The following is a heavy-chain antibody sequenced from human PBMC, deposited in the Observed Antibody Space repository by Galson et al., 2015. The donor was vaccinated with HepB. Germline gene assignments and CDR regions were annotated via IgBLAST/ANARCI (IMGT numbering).Heavy chain of an antibody. CDR3: ARDGRRSSSWSVYYFDY. D-gene: IGHD6-13*01. V-gene: IGHV3-21*01. J-gene: IGHJ4*02. CDR2: ISSSSSYI. CDR1: GFTFSSYS. Sequence: SLRLSCAASGFTFSSYSMNWVRQAPGKGLEWVSSISSSSSYIYYADSVKGRFTISRDNAKNSLYLQMNSLRAEDTAVYYCARDGRRSSSWSVYYFDYWGQGTLVTVSS.